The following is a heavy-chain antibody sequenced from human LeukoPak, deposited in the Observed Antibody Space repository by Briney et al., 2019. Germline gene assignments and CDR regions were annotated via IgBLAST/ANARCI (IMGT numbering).Heavy chain of an antibody. D-gene: IGHD3-9*01. CDR2: ISGSGGST. J-gene: IGHJ4*02. Sequence: GGSLRLSCAASGFTFSSYAMSWVRQAPGKGLEWVSAISGSGGSTYYADSVKGRFTISRDNSKNTLYLQMNSLRAEDTAVYYCSSKSLTGYYMGYFDYWGQGTLVTVSS. CDR1: GFTFSSYA. V-gene: IGHV3-23*01. CDR3: SSKSLTGYYMGYFDY.